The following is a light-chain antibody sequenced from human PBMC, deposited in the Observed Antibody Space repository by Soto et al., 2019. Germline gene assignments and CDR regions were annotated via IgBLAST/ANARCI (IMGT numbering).Light chain of an antibody. V-gene: IGKV3-20*01. Sequence: ENVLTQSPGTLSLSPGERATLPCRASQSVSSSYLAWYQQKPGQAPRLLMYGASRRATGIPDRFSGSGSGTDFTLTISRLEPEDFATYYCQQYNSYSTFGQGTKVEIK. CDR2: GAS. J-gene: IGKJ1*01. CDR1: QSVSSSY. CDR3: QQYNSYST.